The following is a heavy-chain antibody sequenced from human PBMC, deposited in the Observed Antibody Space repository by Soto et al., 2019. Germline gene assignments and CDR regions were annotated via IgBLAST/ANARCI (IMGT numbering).Heavy chain of an antibody. CDR3: AKDRGSGWTGSPDY. CDR1: GYTFTNYA. J-gene: IGHJ4*02. V-gene: IGHV1-3*01. Sequence: ASVKVSCKASGYTFTNYAMHWVRQAPGQRLEWMGWINAVNGDTKYYADSVKGRFTISRDNSKNTLYLQMNSLRAEDTAVYYCAKDRGSGWTGSPDYWGQGTLVTVSS. CDR2: INAVNGDT. D-gene: IGHD6-19*01.